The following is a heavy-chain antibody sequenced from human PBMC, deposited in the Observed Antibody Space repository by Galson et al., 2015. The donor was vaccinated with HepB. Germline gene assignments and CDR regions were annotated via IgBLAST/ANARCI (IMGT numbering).Heavy chain of an antibody. D-gene: IGHD5-18*01. CDR2: IWYDGSNK. CDR3: ASIQLWLQPDPDY. Sequence: SLRLSCAASGFTFSSYGMHWVRQAPGKGLEWVAVIWYDGSNKYYADSVKGRFTISRDNSKNTLYLQMNSLRAEDTAVYYCASIQLWLQPDPDYWGQGTLVTVSS. J-gene: IGHJ4*02. CDR1: GFTFSSYG. V-gene: IGHV3-33*01.